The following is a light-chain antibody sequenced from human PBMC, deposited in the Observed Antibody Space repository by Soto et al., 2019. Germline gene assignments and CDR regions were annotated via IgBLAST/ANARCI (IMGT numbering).Light chain of an antibody. V-gene: IGKV3-20*01. J-gene: IGKJ3*01. CDR2: GAT. CDR1: QSASSTY. CDR3: QQFGDSLT. Sequence: EIVLTQSPGTLSLSPGERATLSCRASQSASSTYLVWYQQKPGQAPRLLIYGATSRASGIPDRFSGSGSGTDFTLTISRLEPEDFAVYYCQQFGDSLTFGPGTKVDIK.